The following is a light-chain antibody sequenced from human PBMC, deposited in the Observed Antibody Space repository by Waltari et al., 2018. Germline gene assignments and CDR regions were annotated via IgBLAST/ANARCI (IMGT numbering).Light chain of an antibody. CDR2: AAS. J-gene: IGKJ1*01. CDR1: QDINNF. Sequence: DIQMTQSPSSLSASVGDRVTITCRASQDINNFLAWYQQKPGKVPKLLIYAASTLQSGVPSRFSGSGYGTDFTLIISSLQPEDVATYYCQKFTGAPWPCGQGTKVEIK. V-gene: IGKV1-27*01. CDR3: QKFTGAPWP.